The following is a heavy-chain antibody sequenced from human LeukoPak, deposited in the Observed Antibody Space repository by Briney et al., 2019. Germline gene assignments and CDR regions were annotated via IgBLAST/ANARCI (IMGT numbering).Heavy chain of an antibody. V-gene: IGHV4-39*07. CDR3: ARVRGSSGSYEYYHYMDV. CDR2: IYYSGST. Sequence: SETLSLTCTVSGGSISSSGYYWGWIRQPPGKGLEWIGSIYYSGSTYYNPSLKSRVTISVDTSKKQFSLKLSSVTAADTAVYYCARVRGSSGSYEYYHYMDVWGKGTTVTISS. D-gene: IGHD1-26*01. CDR1: GGSISSSGYY. J-gene: IGHJ6*03.